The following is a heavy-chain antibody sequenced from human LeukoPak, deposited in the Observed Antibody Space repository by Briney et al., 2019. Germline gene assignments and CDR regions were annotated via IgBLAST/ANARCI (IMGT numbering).Heavy chain of an antibody. Sequence: GSLRLSCAASGFTFRSYGMHWGRPAPGKGLGGVAVISYDGINKYYTDYVKGRFTISRDNSKNTLYLQMNSLRAEDTAVYFCAKGAGVHDAFDIWGQGTMVTVSS. CDR3: AKGAGVHDAFDI. CDR2: ISYDGINK. D-gene: IGHD6-19*01. J-gene: IGHJ3*02. CDR1: GFTFRSYG. V-gene: IGHV3-30*18.